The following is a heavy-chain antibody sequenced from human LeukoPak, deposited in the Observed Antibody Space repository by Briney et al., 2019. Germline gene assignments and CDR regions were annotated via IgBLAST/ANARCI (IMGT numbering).Heavy chain of an antibody. V-gene: IGHV4-61*08. CDR3: ARAPRERRNYDFWSGAVGPLDY. CDR2: INHSGST. CDR1: GGSVSSGGYY. J-gene: IGHJ4*02. D-gene: IGHD3-3*01. Sequence: PSETLSLTCTVSGGSVSSGGYYWSWIRQPPGKGLEWIGEINHSGSTNYNPSLKSRVTISVDTSKNQFSLKLSSVTAADTAVYYCARAPRERRNYDFWSGAVGPLDYWGQGTLVTVSS.